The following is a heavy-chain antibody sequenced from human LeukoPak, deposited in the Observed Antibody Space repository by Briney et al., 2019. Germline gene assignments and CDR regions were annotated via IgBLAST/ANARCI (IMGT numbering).Heavy chain of an antibody. CDR2: INPNSGGT. Sequence: ASVKVSCKASGYTFTGYYMHWVRQAPRQGLEWMGWINPNSGGTNYAQKFQGRVTMTRDTSISTAYMELSRLRSDDTAVYYCARDAPLWFGELPTTNWFDPWGQGTLVTVSS. CDR1: GYTFTGYY. D-gene: IGHD3-10*01. CDR3: ARDAPLWFGELPTTNWFDP. V-gene: IGHV1-2*02. J-gene: IGHJ5*02.